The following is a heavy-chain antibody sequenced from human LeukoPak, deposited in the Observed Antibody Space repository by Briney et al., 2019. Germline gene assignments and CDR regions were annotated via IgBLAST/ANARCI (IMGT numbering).Heavy chain of an antibody. CDR3: ASLPAY. CDR2: IYHSGST. V-gene: IGHV4-38-2*01. CDR1: GYSISSGYY. J-gene: IGHJ4*02. Sequence: SETLSLTCAVSGYSISSGYYWGWIRQPPGKGLEWIGSIYHSGSTYYNPSLKSRVTISVDTSKNQFSLKLSSVTAADTALYYCASLPAYWGQGTLVTVSS.